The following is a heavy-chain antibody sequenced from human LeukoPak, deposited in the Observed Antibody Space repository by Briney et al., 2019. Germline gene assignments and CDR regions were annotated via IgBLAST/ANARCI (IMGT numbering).Heavy chain of an antibody. CDR2: VSDDGNYK. J-gene: IGHJ3*02. CDR3: AKEGDSGSFDM. Sequence: GRSLRLSCAASGFTFSSYAMHWVRQAPGKGLEWVAVVSDDGNYKYYAASLKGRFTISRDNSKNTVYLQMNSLRVEDTGLYYCAKEGDSGSFDMWGQGTVVTVSS. V-gene: IGHV3-30*04. CDR1: GFTFSSYA. D-gene: IGHD2-21*02.